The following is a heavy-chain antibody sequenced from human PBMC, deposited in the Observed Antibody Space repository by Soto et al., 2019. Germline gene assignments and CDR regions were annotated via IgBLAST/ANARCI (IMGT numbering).Heavy chain of an antibody. CDR2: ISSSSSYI. J-gene: IGHJ6*02. D-gene: IGHD1-26*01. CDR3: ARDGIAGSGYYYGMDV. Sequence: LRLSCAASGFTFSSYSMNWVRQAPGKGLEWVSSISSSSSYIYYADSVKGRFTISRDNAKNSLYLQMNSLRAEDTAVYYCARDGIAGSGYYYGMDVWGQGTTVTVSS. V-gene: IGHV3-21*01. CDR1: GFTFSSYS.